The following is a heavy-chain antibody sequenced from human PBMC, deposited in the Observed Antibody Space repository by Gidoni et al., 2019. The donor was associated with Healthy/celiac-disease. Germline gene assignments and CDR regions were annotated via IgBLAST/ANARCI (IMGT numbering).Heavy chain of an antibody. J-gene: IGHJ5*02. Sequence: QVQLQESVPGLVKPSETLSLTCTVSGCSISSYYWRWIRQPPGKGLEWIGYIYYSGSTNYNPSIKSRVTISVDTSKNQFSLKLSSVTAADTAVYYCARVGGWPKPLNWFDPWGQGTLVTVSS. CDR3: ARVGGWPKPLNWFDP. CDR1: GCSISSYY. D-gene: IGHD6-19*01. V-gene: IGHV4-59*01. CDR2: IYYSGST.